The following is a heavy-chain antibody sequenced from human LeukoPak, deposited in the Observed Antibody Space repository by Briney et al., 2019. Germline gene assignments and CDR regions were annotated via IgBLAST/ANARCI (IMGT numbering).Heavy chain of an antibody. CDR2: ISSGGTYI. D-gene: IGHD5-12*01. J-gene: IGHJ4*02. V-gene: IGHV3-21*01. CDR3: ARDRSGYSGYECQAY. Sequence: PGGSLRLSCAGSGFTFSRYSMNWVRQAPGKGLDLVSSISSGGTYIYYADSVKGRFTISRDNTKNSLYLQMNSLRAEDTAVYYCARDRSGYSGYECQAYWGQGTLVTVSS. CDR1: GFTFSRYS.